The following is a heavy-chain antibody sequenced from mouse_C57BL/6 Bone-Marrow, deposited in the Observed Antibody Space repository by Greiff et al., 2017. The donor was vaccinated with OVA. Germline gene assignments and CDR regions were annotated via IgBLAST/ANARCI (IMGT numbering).Heavy chain of an antibody. D-gene: IGHD1-1*01. CDR1: GFSFSDYG. V-gene: IGHV5-17*01. CDR2: ISSGSSTN. J-gene: IGHJ4*01. CDR3: AGLLLYAMDY. Sequence: EVQRVESGGGLVKPGGTLKLTCAVSGFSFSDYGMHWVRQAPEKGLEWVAYISSGSSTNYYADTVKGRFTISRDNANNTLFLQMTILTSEDTAIYYGAGLLLYAMDYWGQGTSVTVSS.